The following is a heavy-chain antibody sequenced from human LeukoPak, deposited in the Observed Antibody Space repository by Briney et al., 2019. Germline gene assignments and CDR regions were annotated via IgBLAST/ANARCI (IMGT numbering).Heavy chain of an antibody. CDR1: GYTFTVYF. CDR3: ARELNYGSSGYYFDN. Sequence: ASVKVSCKASGYTFTVYFMHWVRQAPGQGLEWMGWINRNSGGTNYAQKFQGRVTMTRDTSISTAYMELSRLRTDDTAVYYCARELNYGSSGYYFDNWGQGTLVTVSS. J-gene: IGHJ4*02. CDR2: INRNSGGT. V-gene: IGHV1-2*02. D-gene: IGHD3-22*01.